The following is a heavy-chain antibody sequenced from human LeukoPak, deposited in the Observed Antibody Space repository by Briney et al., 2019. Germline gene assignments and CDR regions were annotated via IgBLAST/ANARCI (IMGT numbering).Heavy chain of an antibody. Sequence: PGGSLRLSCAASGFTFSSHAMSWVRQAPGKGLEWVSAISGSGGSTYYADSVKGRFTISRDNSKNTLYLQMNSLRAEDTAVYYCAKDGEYRTYYFDYWGQGTLVTVSS. CDR3: AKDGEYRTYYFDY. J-gene: IGHJ4*02. D-gene: IGHD3-10*01. CDR1: GFTFSSHA. CDR2: ISGSGGST. V-gene: IGHV3-23*01.